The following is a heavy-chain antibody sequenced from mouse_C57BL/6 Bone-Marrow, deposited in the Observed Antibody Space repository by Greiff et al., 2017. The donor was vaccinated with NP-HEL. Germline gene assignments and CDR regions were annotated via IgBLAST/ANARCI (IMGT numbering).Heavy chain of an antibody. Sequence: VQLQQSGPGLVQPSQSLSITCTVSGFSLTSYGVNWVRQPPGKGLEWLGVIWSGGSTAYNAAFITRLSISKDNSTSQVFIKMNSLASDDTAVYYCAKGGLRRSYAKDYWGQGTSVTVSS. CDR2: IWSGGST. CDR1: GFSLTSYG. CDR3: AKGGLRRSYAKDY. J-gene: IGHJ4*01. D-gene: IGHD2-4*01. V-gene: IGHV2-4*01.